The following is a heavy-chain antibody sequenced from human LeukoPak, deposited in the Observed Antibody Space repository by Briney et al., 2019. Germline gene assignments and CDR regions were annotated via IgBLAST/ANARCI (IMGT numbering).Heavy chain of an antibody. Sequence: GGSLRLSCAASGFIFSSYSMNWVRLAPGKGLEWVSSISSRSSYIYYADSVKGRFTISRDNAKNSLYLQMNSLRAEDTAVYYCARDLHSDSGQDAFDIWGQGTMVTVSS. D-gene: IGHD2-21*01. V-gene: IGHV3-21*01. CDR1: GFIFSSYS. J-gene: IGHJ3*02. CDR3: ARDLHSDSGQDAFDI. CDR2: ISSRSSYI.